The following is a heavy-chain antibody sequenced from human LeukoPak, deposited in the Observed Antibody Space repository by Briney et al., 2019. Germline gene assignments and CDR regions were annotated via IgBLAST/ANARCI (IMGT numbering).Heavy chain of an antibody. CDR3: AIDGEDIFVAGAFDI. J-gene: IGHJ3*02. CDR1: GYTFTNYY. V-gene: IGHV1-2*02. D-gene: IGHD3-9*01. Sequence: PRASVKVSCKASGYTFTNYYMNWVRQAPGQGLEWMGWINPNSGGTNYAQNFKGRVTMTRDTSISTAYMELSRLRSDDTAVYYCAIDGEDIFVAGAFDIWGQGTMVTVSS. CDR2: INPNSGGT.